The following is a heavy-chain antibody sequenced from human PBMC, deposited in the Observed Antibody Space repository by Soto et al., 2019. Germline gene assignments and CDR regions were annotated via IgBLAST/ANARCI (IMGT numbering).Heavy chain of an antibody. J-gene: IGHJ4*02. Sequence: GVVSLSFAASGATWSSYSMSWVRQAPGKGLEWVSAISGSGVSTYYADSVKGRFTISRDNSKNTLYLQMNSLRAEDTAVYYCAAQSTMVRGVINYRGQRPLVTVSS. CDR2: ISGSGVST. V-gene: IGHV3-23*01. D-gene: IGHD3-10*01. CDR1: GATWSSYS. CDR3: AAQSTMVRGVINY.